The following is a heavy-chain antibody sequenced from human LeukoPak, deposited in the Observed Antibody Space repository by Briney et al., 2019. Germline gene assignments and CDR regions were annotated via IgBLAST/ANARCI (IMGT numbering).Heavy chain of an antibody. D-gene: IGHD1-1*01. V-gene: IGHV4-34*01. CDR2: INHSGST. Sequence: SETLSLTCAVYGGSFSGYYWSWIRQPPGKGLEWIGEINHSGSTNYNPSLKSRVTISVDTSKNQFSLKLSSVTAADTAVYYCARRTTGTTGHFDYWGQGTLVTVSS. CDR3: ARRTTGTTGHFDY. CDR1: GGSFSGYY. J-gene: IGHJ4*02.